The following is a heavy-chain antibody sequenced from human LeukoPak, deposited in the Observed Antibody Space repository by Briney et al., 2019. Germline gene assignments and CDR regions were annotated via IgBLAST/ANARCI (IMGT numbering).Heavy chain of an antibody. Sequence: GGSLRPSCAASGFTFSSYAMSWVRQAPGKGLEWVSAISASGGSTFYADSVKGRFTISRDNSKNTLYLQMNSLRAEDTALYYCAKGRGYSGYDFFDYWGQGTLVTVSS. CDR3: AKGRGYSGYDFFDY. CDR2: ISASGGST. J-gene: IGHJ4*02. V-gene: IGHV3-23*01. CDR1: GFTFSSYA. D-gene: IGHD5-12*01.